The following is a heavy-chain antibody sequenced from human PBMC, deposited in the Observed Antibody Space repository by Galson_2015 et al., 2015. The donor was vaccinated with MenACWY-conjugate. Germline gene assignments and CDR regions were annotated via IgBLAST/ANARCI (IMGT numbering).Heavy chain of an antibody. CDR3: ARGGYDLDY. D-gene: IGHD5-12*01. J-gene: IGHJ4*02. Sequence: GLEWIGTRYNSGSTYYNPSLMGGVTISVDTSKNQFSLKLISVTTADTAVYYCARGGYDLDYWGQGTLVTVSS. V-gene: IGHV4-39*07. CDR2: RYNSGST.